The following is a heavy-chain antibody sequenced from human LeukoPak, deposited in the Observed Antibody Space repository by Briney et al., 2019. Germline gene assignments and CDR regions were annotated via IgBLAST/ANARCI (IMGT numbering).Heavy chain of an antibody. V-gene: IGHV4-38-2*01. D-gene: IGHD2-2*01. CDR2: IYHSGST. CDR3: ARRGQGYCSSVRCYLPLEY. J-gene: IGHJ4*01. CDR1: SYYISSGYY. Sequence: SETLSLTCAVSSYYISSGYYWDWIRQPPGKGLEWIGSIYHSGSTYYNPSLMSRVTISVDTSKNHFSLRLNSVTAADTAVYYCARRGQGYCSSVRCYLPLEYWGQEPWSPSPQ.